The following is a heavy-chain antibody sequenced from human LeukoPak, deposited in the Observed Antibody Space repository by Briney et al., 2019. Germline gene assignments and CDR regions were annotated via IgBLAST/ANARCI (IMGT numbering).Heavy chain of an antibody. Sequence: ASVKVSCKASGGTFSSYAISWVRQAPGQGLEWMGGIIPIFGTANYAQKFQGRVTITADESTSTAYMELSSLRSEDTAVYYCAREEDYGGNYQTTYFDYWGQGTLVTVSS. CDR3: AREEDYGGNYQTTYFDY. J-gene: IGHJ4*02. V-gene: IGHV1-69*13. CDR1: GGTFSSYA. CDR2: IIPIFGTA. D-gene: IGHD4-23*01.